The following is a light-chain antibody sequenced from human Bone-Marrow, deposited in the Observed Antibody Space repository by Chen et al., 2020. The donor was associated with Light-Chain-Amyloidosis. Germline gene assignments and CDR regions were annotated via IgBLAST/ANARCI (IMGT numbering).Light chain of an antibody. CDR2: GNT. CDR1: SSNSGAGYD. CDR3: QSYDSSLSGSVV. V-gene: IGLV1-40*01. J-gene: IGLJ2*01. Sequence: QSVLTQPPSVSGAPGQRVTISCTGSSSNSGAGYDVHWYQQLPGTAPKLLIFGNTNRPSGVPDRFSASKSGTSASLAITGLQAEDEADYYCQSYDSSLSGSVVFGGGTKLTVL.